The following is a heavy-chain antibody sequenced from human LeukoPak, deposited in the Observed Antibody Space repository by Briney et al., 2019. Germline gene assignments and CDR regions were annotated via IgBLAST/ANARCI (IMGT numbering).Heavy chain of an antibody. V-gene: IGHV3-23*01. CDR2: ISPSGDST. CDR1: GVTLSRYA. J-gene: IGHJ6*03. CDR3: VRKVYYYMDV. Sequence: GGSLRLSCAASGVTLSRYAVNWVRQAPGRGLEWFSYISPSGDSTVYAESVKGQFTISRDNSKNMLYLQMDSLRAEDTAIYYCVRKVYYYMDVWGKGTTVTVSS.